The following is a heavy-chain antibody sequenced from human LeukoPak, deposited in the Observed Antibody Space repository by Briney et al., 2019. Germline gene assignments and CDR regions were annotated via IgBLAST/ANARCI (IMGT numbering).Heavy chain of an antibody. J-gene: IGHJ3*02. D-gene: IGHD3-22*01. CDR1: GYTFTSYD. CDR2: MNPNSGNT. V-gene: IGHV1-8*01. Sequence: ASVKVSCKASGYTFTSYDINWVRQATGQGLEWMGWMNPNSGNTGYAQKFQGRVTMTRNTSISTAYMELSSLRSEDTAVYYCTRDPYYCDSSGYGRDAFDIWGQGTMVTVSS. CDR3: TRDPYYCDSSGYGRDAFDI.